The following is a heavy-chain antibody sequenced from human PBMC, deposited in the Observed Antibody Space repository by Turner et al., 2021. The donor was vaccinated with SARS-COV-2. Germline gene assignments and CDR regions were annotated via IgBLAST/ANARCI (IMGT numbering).Heavy chain of an antibody. CDR1: VYTFTTYD. V-gene: IGHV1-8*03. J-gene: IGHJ3*02. Sequence: QVQFVQSGAEVKTPGASVTVSCKASVYTFTTYDINWVRQAAGQGLEWMGWMNPNSGHTAYAQKFQGRVTITRKTSISTVYMELSSLRSDDTAVYYCAGRDSNGYVGAFDMWGQGTMVTVSS. D-gene: IGHD4-4*01. CDR2: MNPNSGHT. CDR3: AGRDSNGYVGAFDM.